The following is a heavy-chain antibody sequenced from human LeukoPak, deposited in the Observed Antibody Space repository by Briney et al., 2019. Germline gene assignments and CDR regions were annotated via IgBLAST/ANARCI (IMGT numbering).Heavy chain of an antibody. CDR3: AIDPYSSGWRGGDYFDY. Sequence: PGGSLRLSCAASGFTFSSYAMSWVRQAPGKGLEWVSAISGSGGSTYYADSVKGRFTISRDNSKNTLFLQMNNLRAEDTAVYYCAIDPYSSGWRGGDYFDYWGQGTLVTVSS. D-gene: IGHD6-19*01. CDR1: GFTFSSYA. V-gene: IGHV3-23*01. J-gene: IGHJ4*02. CDR2: ISGSGGST.